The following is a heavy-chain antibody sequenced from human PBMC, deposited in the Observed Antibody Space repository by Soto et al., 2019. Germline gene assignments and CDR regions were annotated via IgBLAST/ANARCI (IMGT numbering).Heavy chain of an antibody. J-gene: IGHJ4*01. D-gene: IGHD2-21*01. CDR3: ARGVIH. CDR1: GGSFSSNY. Sequence: SETLSLTCTGSGGSFSSNYWSWIRQPPGKGLEWIGYIYYSGNPTYNPSFKSRVTMSVDRSKNQFSLRLSSLTAADTAVYYCARGVIHWGQGTLVT. V-gene: IGHV4-59*08. CDR2: IYYSGNP.